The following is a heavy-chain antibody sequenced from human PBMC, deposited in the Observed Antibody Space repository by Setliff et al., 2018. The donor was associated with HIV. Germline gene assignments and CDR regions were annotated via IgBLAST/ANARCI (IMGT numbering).Heavy chain of an antibody. CDR3: AREIRMATILGWTYYFDY. Sequence: GGSLRLSCVGSGFTFNTYNINWVRQAPGKGLEWVSYISSSSSTIYYADSVKGRFTISRDNAKNSLYLQMDSLRAEDTAVHYCAREIRMATILGWTYYFDYWGQGTLVTVSS. CDR1: GFTFNTYN. CDR2: ISSSSSTI. D-gene: IGHD5-12*01. J-gene: IGHJ4*02. V-gene: IGHV3-48*04.